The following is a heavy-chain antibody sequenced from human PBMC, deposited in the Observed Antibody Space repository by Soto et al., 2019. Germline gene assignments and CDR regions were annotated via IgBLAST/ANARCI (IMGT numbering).Heavy chain of an antibody. CDR3: ATNDYGDYYDAFDI. Sequence: GGSLRLSCAASGFTFSSYGMHWVRQAPGKGLEWVAVISYDGSNKYYADSVKGRFTISRDNSKNTLYLQMNSLRAEDTAVYYCATNDYGDYYDAFDIWGQGTIVTVSS. CDR1: GFTFSSYG. J-gene: IGHJ3*02. D-gene: IGHD4-17*01. CDR2: ISYDGSNK. V-gene: IGHV3-30*03.